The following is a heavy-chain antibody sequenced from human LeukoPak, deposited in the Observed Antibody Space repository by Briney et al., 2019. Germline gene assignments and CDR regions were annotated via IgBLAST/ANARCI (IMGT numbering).Heavy chain of an antibody. V-gene: IGHV4-59*01. D-gene: IGHD6-6*01. Sequence: SETLSLTCTVSGASISSYYWSWIRQPPGKGLEWIASRHYRGTTNYNPSLESRVTISVDTSRKQFSLKLSSVTAADTAVYYCARHFGYSSSSRWFDPWGQGTLVTVSS. J-gene: IGHJ5*02. CDR1: GASISSYY. CDR2: RHYRGTT. CDR3: ARHFGYSSSSRWFDP.